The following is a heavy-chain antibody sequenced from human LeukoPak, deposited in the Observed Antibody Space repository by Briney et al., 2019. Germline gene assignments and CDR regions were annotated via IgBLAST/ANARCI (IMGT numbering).Heavy chain of an antibody. Sequence: PGGSLRLSCAVSGFTFSNYWMYWVRQAPGKRLVWVARINSDGSSTTYADSVGGRFTISRDNTKSMLHLQMHSLRVDDSAVYFCTRTTTTADWYFDLWGRGTLVTVSS. CDR1: GFTFSNYW. V-gene: IGHV3-74*01. CDR2: INSDGSST. J-gene: IGHJ2*01. CDR3: TRTTTTADWYFDL. D-gene: IGHD1-1*01.